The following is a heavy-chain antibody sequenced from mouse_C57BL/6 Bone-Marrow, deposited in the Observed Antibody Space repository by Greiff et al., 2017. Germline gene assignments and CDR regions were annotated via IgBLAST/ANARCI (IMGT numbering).Heavy chain of an antibody. V-gene: IGHV5-17*01. CDR1: GFTFSDYG. J-gene: IGHJ3*01. CDR2: ISSGSSTI. CDR3: ARCDYGPGFAY. D-gene: IGHD1-2*01. Sequence: EVMLVESGADLVKPGGSLKLSCAASGFTFSDYGMHWVRQAPEKGLEWVAYISSGSSTIYYADTVKGGFTISRDNAKNTRFLQLTSLRSEDTAVYDCARCDYGPGFAYWGQGTLVTVSA.